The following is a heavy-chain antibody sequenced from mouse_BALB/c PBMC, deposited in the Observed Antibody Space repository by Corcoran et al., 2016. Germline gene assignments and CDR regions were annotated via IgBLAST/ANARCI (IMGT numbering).Heavy chain of an antibody. CDR1: GYTFTYYT. Sequence: EVQLPQFGAELVKPGASVKISCTASGYTFTYYTMAWVKQSHGKSLEWIGDINPNYDSPSYNQKFKGKATLTVDKSSSTAYMELRSLTSEDTAVDYCARYEYGNYAMDYWGQGTSVTVSS. J-gene: IGHJ4*01. CDR2: INPNYDSP. D-gene: IGHD2-10*02. V-gene: IGHV1-18*01. CDR3: ARYEYGNYAMDY.